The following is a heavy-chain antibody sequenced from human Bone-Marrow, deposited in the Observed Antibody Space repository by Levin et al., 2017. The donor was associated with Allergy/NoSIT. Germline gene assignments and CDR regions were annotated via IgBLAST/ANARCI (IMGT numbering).Heavy chain of an antibody. Sequence: GESLKISCKASGYTFNTYTIHWVRQAPGQRPEWMGWISPGSGNTRYTGKLQGIVTITGDSAANTAYMELSSLTSEDTAVYHCAIRSTGAALDIWGQGTVVVVS. D-gene: IGHD5/OR15-5a*01. V-gene: IGHV1-3*01. J-gene: IGHJ3*02. CDR1: GYTFNTYT. CDR3: AIRSTGAALDI. CDR2: ISPGSGNT.